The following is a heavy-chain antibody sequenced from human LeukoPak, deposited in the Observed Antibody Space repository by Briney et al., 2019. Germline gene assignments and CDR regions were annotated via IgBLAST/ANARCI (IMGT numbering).Heavy chain of an antibody. CDR1: GGSISSSSYY. V-gene: IGHV4-39*01. D-gene: IGHD5-24*01. CDR3: ARLPFGRWAFDY. J-gene: IGHJ4*02. CDR2: IYYSGST. Sequence: SETLSLTCTVSGGSISSSSYYWGWIRQPPGKGLEWIGSIYYSGSTYYNPSLKSRVTVSVDTSKNQFSLKLSSVTAADTAAYYCARLPFGRWAFDYWGQGTLVTVSS.